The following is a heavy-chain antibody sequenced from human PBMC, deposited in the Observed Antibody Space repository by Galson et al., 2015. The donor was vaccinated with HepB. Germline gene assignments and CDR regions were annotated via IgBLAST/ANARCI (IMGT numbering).Heavy chain of an antibody. CDR1: GGTFSSYA. Sequence: SVKVSCKASGGTFSSYAISWVRQAPGQGLEWMGGIIPIFGTANYAQKFQGRVTITADESTSTAYMELSSLRSEDTAVYYCARAGVATFGAFDYWGQGTLVTVSS. V-gene: IGHV1-69*13. J-gene: IGHJ4*02. CDR2: IIPIFGTA. D-gene: IGHD3-16*01. CDR3: ARAGVATFGAFDY.